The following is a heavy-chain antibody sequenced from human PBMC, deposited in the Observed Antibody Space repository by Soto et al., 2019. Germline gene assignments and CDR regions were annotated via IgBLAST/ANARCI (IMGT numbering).Heavy chain of an antibody. D-gene: IGHD2-2*01. V-gene: IGHV3-30*18. CDR1: GFTFSSYG. Sequence: GGSLRLSCAASGFTFSSYGMHWVRQAPGKGLEWVAVISYDGSNKYYADSVKGRFTISRDNSKNTLYLQMNSLRAEDTAVYYCAKGRGVVVVPAASDYWGQGTLVTVSS. CDR3: AKGRGVVVVPAASDY. J-gene: IGHJ4*02. CDR2: ISYDGSNK.